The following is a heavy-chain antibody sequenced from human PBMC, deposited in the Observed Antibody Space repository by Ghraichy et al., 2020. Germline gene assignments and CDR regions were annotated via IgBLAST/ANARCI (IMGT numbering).Heavy chain of an antibody. J-gene: IGHJ4*02. V-gene: IGHV1-8*01. D-gene: IGHD3-22*01. CDR3: AREPRDAMIVVVDDY. Sequence: ASVKVSCKASGSTFTSYDINWVRLSPVQVVEWMGWMNPNSGNTGYAQKFQGRVTMTRNTSISTAYMELSSLRSEDTAVYYCAREPRDAMIVVVDDYWGQGILVTAAS. CDR1: GSTFTSYD. CDR2: MNPNSGNT.